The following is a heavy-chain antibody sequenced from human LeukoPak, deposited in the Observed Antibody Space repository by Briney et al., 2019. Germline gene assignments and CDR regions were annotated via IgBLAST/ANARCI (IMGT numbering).Heavy chain of an antibody. V-gene: IGHV3-23*01. CDR2: LSDDSGKI. J-gene: IGHJ4*02. D-gene: IGHD6-13*01. CDR1: GFTFRNYA. Sequence: PGGSLRLSCAASGFTFRNYAMGWVRQAPGKGLEWVSSLSDDSGKIYYADSVKGRFTISRDNSKSTLYVHMNKLRAEDTAIYYCAKEERSSWFHWGRGTLVTVSS. CDR3: AKEERSSWFH.